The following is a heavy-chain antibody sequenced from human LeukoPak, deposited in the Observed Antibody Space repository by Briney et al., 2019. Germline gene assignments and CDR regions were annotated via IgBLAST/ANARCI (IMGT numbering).Heavy chain of an antibody. V-gene: IGHV3-20*04. Sequence: PGGSLRLSCAASGFTFSSYAMSWVRQAPGKGLEWVSGINWNGGSTGYADSVKGRFSISRDNAKNALYLQMNSPRAEDTALYYCASGVVAANYFDYWGQGTLVTVSS. CDR3: ASGVVAANYFDY. CDR2: INWNGGST. J-gene: IGHJ4*02. D-gene: IGHD2-15*01. CDR1: GFTFSSYA.